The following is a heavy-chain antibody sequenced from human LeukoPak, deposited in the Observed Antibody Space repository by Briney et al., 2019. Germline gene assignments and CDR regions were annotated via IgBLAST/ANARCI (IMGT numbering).Heavy chain of an antibody. D-gene: IGHD3-10*01. CDR1: GFTFSSYA. CDR3: ARAYGSGSSYDY. J-gene: IGHJ4*02. CDR2: ISYDGSNK. Sequence: PGGSLRLSCAASGFTFSSYAMHWVRQAPGKGLEWVAVISYDGSNKYYADSVKGRFTISRDNSKNTLYLQMNSLRAEDTAVYYCARAYGSGSSYDYWGQGTLVTVSS. V-gene: IGHV3-30*04.